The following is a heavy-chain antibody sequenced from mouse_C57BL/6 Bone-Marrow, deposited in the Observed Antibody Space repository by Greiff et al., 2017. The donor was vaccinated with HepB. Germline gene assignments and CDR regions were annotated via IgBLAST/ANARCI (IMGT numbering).Heavy chain of an antibody. CDR1: GYTFTDYY. Sequence: VQLQQSGPVLVKPGASVKMSCKASGYTFTDYYMNWVKQSHGKSLEWIGVINPYNGGTSYNQKFKGKATLTVDKSSSTAYMELNSLTSEDSAVYYCARWYYSNYFFDYWGQGTTLTVSS. D-gene: IGHD2-5*01. CDR2: INPYNGGT. V-gene: IGHV1-19*01. J-gene: IGHJ2*01. CDR3: ARWYYSNYFFDY.